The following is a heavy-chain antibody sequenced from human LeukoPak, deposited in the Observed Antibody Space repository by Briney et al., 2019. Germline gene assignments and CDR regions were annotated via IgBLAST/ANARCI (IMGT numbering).Heavy chain of an antibody. CDR1: GFTFRHYA. J-gene: IGHJ4*02. CDR3: AKDLALGGGSVFDY. V-gene: IGHV3-23*01. D-gene: IGHD3-10*01. Sequence: GGSLRLSCAASGFTFRHYAMSWVRQAPGKGLEWVSAISGSGENTYNADSVEGRFTISRDNSKNTLFLQMNSLRVEETAVYYCAKDLALGGGSVFDYWGQGTLVTVSS. CDR2: ISGSGENT.